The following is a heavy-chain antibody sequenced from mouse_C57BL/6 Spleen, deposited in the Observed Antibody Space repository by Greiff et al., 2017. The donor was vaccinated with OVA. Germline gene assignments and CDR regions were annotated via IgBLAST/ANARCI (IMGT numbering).Heavy chain of an antibody. CDR3: ASSGDDYSNYGFAY. J-gene: IGHJ3*01. CDR2: INPNNGGT. CDR1: GYTFTDYY. D-gene: IGHD2-5*01. Sequence: EVQLQQSGPELVKPGASVKISCKASGYTFTDYYMNWVKQSHGKSLEWIGDINPNNGGTSYNQKFKGKATLTVDKSSSTAYMELRSLTSEDSAVYYCASSGDDYSNYGFAYWGQGTLVTVSA. V-gene: IGHV1-26*01.